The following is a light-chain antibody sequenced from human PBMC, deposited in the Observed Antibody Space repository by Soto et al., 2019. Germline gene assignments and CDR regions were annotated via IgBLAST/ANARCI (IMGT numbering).Light chain of an antibody. CDR2: EVN. Sequence: QSVLTQPPSASGSPGQSVAISCTGTSSDVGGYNYVSWYQQHPGKAPKLMIYEVNKRPSGVPDRFSGSKSGNTASLTVSGLQAEDEADYYCSSYTSSSTLVLFGGGTKLTVL. CDR1: SSDVGGYNY. V-gene: IGLV2-8*01. J-gene: IGLJ2*01. CDR3: SSYTSSSTLVL.